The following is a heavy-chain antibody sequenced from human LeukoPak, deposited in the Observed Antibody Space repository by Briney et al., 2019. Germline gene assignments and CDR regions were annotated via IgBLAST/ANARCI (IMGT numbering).Heavy chain of an antibody. Sequence: SVKVSCKASGGTFSSYAISWVRQAPGQGLEWMGGIIPIFGTANYAQKFQGRVTITADKSTSTAYMELSSLRSEDTAVYYCARAWVAPNYYYYMDVWGKGATVTVSS. CDR3: ARAWVAPNYYYYMDV. CDR2: IIPIFGTA. D-gene: IGHD2-15*01. J-gene: IGHJ6*03. CDR1: GGTFSSYA. V-gene: IGHV1-69*06.